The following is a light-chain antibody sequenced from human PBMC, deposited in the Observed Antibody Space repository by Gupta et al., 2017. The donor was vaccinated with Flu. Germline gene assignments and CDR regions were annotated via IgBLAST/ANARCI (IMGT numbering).Light chain of an antibody. CDR1: QGISNY. Sequence: DIKMTQSPSSLSASVGDRVTITCRASQGISNYLAWYQQKPGKVPKLLIYAASTLQLGVPPRFRVSGSGTDFTLTISSLQPESVATYYCKTYDSATQGRTFGQGTKVEIK. J-gene: IGKJ1*01. V-gene: IGKV1-27*01. CDR2: AAS. CDR3: KTYDSATQGRT.